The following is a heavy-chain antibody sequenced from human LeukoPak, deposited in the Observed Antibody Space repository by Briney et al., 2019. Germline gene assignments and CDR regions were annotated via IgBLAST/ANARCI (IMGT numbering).Heavy chain of an antibody. CDR3: ARTHDYIWGSYRYYFDY. CDR2: IYYSGST. D-gene: IGHD3-16*01. V-gene: IGHV4-31*03. J-gene: IGHJ4*02. CDR1: GGSISSGAYY. Sequence: SETLSLTCTVSGGSISSGAYYWSWIRQHPGKGLEWIGYIYYSGSTYYNPSLKSRVTISVDTSKNQFSLKLSSVTAADTAVDYCARTHDYIWGSYRYYFDYWGQGTLVTVSS.